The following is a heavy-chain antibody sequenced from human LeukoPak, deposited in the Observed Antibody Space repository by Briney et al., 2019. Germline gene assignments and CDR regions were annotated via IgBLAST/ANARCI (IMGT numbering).Heavy chain of an antibody. CDR2: IIPILGIA. Sequence: EASVKVSCKASGGTFSSYAISWVRQAPGQGLEWMGRIIPILGIANYAQKFQGRVTITADKSTSTAYMELSSLRSEDTAVYYCARSIAVAGEGAEYFQHWGQGTLVTVSS. J-gene: IGHJ1*01. CDR3: ARSIAVAGEGAEYFQH. CDR1: GGTFSSYA. V-gene: IGHV1-69*04. D-gene: IGHD6-19*01.